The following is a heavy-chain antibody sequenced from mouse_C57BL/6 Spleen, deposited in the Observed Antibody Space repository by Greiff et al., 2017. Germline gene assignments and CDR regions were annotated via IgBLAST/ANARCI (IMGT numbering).Heavy chain of an antibody. Sequence: EVQVVESGAELVKPGASVKLSCTASGFNIKDYYMHWVKQRTEQGLEWIGRIDPEDGETKYAPKFQGKATITADTSSNTAYLQLSSLTSEDTAVYYCARSDYGSSPYYAMDYWGQGTSVTVSS. V-gene: IGHV14-2*01. CDR3: ARSDYGSSPYYAMDY. CDR2: IDPEDGET. D-gene: IGHD1-1*01. J-gene: IGHJ4*01. CDR1: GFNIKDYY.